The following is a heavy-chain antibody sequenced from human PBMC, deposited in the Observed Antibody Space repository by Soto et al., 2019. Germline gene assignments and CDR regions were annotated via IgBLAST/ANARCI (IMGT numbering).Heavy chain of an antibody. Sequence: SETLSLTCAVSGGSISSSNWWSWVRQPPGKGLEWIGEIYHSGSTNYNPSLKSRVTISVDKSKNQFSLKLSSVTAADTAVYYCARGIRGYSYGGFDYWGQGTLVTVSS. CDR3: ARGIRGYSYGGFDY. CDR1: GGSISSSNW. D-gene: IGHD5-18*01. J-gene: IGHJ4*02. V-gene: IGHV4-4*02. CDR2: IYHSGST.